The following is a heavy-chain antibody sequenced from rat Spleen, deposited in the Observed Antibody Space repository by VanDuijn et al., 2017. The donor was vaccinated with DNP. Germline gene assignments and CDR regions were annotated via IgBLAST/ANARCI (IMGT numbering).Heavy chain of an antibody. V-gene: IGHV4-2*01. CDR3: AGRPPPTRGPFDY. Sequence: EVKLVESGGGLVQPGRSLKLSCAASGFNFNDYWVGWVRQAPGKGLEWIGAINKDSSTIKYSPSLKDKYTISRDNAKTTLYLQMDSLRSEDTATYYCAGRPPPTRGPFDYWGQGVMVTVSS. CDR2: INKDSSTI. D-gene: IGHD1-4*01. J-gene: IGHJ2*01. CDR1: GFNFNDYW.